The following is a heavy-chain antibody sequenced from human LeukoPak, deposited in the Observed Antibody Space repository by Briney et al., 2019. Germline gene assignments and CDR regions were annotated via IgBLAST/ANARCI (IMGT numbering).Heavy chain of an antibody. CDR2: TGLESVHT. CDR1: RFTFTRHA. CDR3: VRGDDIGKHPTRAYYFDI. J-gene: IGHJ4*02. D-gene: IGHD3-10*01. V-gene: IGHV3-23*01. Sequence: RSLRLSCAASRFTFTRHAMSWVRQAPGKGLEWVSTTGLESVHTLCADSVQGRFTVSRDNSRNTLDLQMDNLTVDDTAIYYCVRGDDIGKHPTRAYYFDIWGQGTLVSVSS.